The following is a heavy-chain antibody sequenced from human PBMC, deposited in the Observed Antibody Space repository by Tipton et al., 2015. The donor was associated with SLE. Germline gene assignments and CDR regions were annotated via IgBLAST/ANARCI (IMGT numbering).Heavy chain of an antibody. V-gene: IGHV3-23*01. Sequence: SLRLSCEASGFTFSDHYMNWVRQAPGKGLEWVSGISGSGLSTDYADSVKGRFTISRDNSKQIVYLQMNSLRAEDTAVYYCTRVESTSWAFDIWGQGTIVTVSS. CDR3: TRVESTSWAFDI. CDR2: ISGSGLST. D-gene: IGHD2/OR15-2a*01. J-gene: IGHJ3*02. CDR1: GFTFSDHY.